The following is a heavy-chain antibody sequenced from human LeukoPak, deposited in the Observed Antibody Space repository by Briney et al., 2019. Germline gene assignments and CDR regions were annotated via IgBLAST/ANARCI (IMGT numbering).Heavy chain of an antibody. CDR2: IIPIFGTA. D-gene: IGHD4-17*01. J-gene: IGHJ4*02. CDR3: ARTRIGYGDYIDY. V-gene: IGHV1-69*05. CDR1: GGTFSSYA. Sequence: SVKVSCKASGGTFSSYAISWVRQAPGQGLEWMGRIIPIFGTANYAQKFQGRVTITTDESTSTAYRELSSLRSEDTAVYYCARTRIGYGDYIDYWGQGTLVTVSS.